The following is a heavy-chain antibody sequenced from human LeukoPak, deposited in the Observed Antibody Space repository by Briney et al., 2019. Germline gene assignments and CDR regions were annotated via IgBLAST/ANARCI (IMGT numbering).Heavy chain of an antibody. CDR3: VKVAVQTQVVPAAIFFDY. J-gene: IGHJ4*02. D-gene: IGHD2-2*01. CDR2: IKQDGSEK. Sequence: GSLRLSCAASGFTFSSYWMSWVRQAPGKGLEWVANIKQDGSEKYYVDSVKGRFTISRDNSKDTLYLQMNSLSAEDTAVYYCVKVAVQTQVVPAAIFFDYWGQGTLVTVSS. CDR1: GFTFSSYW. V-gene: IGHV3-7*03.